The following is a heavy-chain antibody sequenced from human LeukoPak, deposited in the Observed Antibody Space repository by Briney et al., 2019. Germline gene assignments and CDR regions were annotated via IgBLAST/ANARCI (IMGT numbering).Heavy chain of an antibody. CDR1: GGTFSSYA. CDR3: ARDQIAAAGTGWFDP. D-gene: IGHD6-13*01. V-gene: IGHV1-69*13. J-gene: IGHJ5*02. CDR2: IIPIFGTA. Sequence: SVKVSCKASGGTFSSYAISWVRQAPGQGLEWMGGIIPIFGTANYAQKFQGRVTITADESTSTAYMELSSLRSEDTAVYYCARDQIAAAGTGWFDPWGQGTLVTVSS.